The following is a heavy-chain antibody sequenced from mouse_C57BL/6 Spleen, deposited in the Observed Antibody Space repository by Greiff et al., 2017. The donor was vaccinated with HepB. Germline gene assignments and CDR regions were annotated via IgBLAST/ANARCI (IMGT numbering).Heavy chain of an antibody. J-gene: IGHJ4*01. Sequence: QVQLQQPGAELVKPGASVKMSCKASGYTFTSYWITWVKQRPGQGLEWIGDIYPGSGSTNYNEKFKSKATLTVDTSSSTPYMQLSSLTSEDSAVYYCSRGELRLRAMDYWGQGTSVTVSS. CDR3: SRGELRLRAMDY. V-gene: IGHV1-55*01. D-gene: IGHD3-2*02. CDR1: GYTFTSYW. CDR2: IYPGSGST.